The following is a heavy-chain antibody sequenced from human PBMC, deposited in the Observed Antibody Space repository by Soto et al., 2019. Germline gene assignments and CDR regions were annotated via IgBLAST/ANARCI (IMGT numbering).Heavy chain of an antibody. D-gene: IGHD6-19*01. CDR3: ARVGYSSGWLPDY. Sequence: EVLLVESGGGLVKPGGSLRLSCAASGFTFSSYSMMWVRQAPGKGLEWVSLLSSSSSYIYFADSLKGRFTIARDNAKSSLSLQMNSLRAEDSAVYYCARVGYSSGWLPDYWRQGGLVTVSS. CDR1: GFTFSSYS. J-gene: IGHJ4*02. CDR2: LSSSSSYI. V-gene: IGHV3-21*01.